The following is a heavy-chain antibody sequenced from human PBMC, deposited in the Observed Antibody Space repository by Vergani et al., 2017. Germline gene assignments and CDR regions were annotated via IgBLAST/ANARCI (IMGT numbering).Heavy chain of an antibody. CDR1: GGTFSSYA. D-gene: IGHD2-2*01. J-gene: IGHJ2*01. CDR2: LIPIFGTA. Sequence: QVQLVQSGAEVKKPGSSVKVSCKASGGTFSSYAISWVRQAPGQGLEWMGGLIPIFGTANYAQKFQGRVTITADESTSTAYMELSSLRSEDTAVYYCAREGVXIVVVPAARRYFDLWGRGTLVTVSS. V-gene: IGHV1-69*01. CDR3: AREGVXIVVVPAARRYFDL.